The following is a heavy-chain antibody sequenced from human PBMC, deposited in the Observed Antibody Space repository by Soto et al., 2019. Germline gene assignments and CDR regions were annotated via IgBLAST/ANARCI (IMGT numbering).Heavy chain of an antibody. J-gene: IGHJ5*02. CDR3: ARAKRSSGWYANWFDP. V-gene: IGHV3-30-3*01. Sequence: GGSLRLSCAASGFTFSSYAMHWVRQAPGKGLEWVAVISYDGSNKYYADSVKGRFTISRDNSKNTLYLQMNSLRAEDTAVYYCARAKRSSGWYANWFDPWGQGTLVTVSS. CDR2: ISYDGSNK. D-gene: IGHD6-19*01. CDR1: GFTFSSYA.